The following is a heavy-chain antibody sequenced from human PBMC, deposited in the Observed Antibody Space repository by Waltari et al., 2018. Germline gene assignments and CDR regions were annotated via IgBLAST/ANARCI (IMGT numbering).Heavy chain of an antibody. J-gene: IGHJ4*02. D-gene: IGHD2-8*01. CDR2: ISSSSSTI. CDR3: ARDQKDIVLMVYGNFDY. Sequence: EVQLVESGGGLVQPGGSLRLSCAASGFTFSSYSMNWVRQDPGKGLEWVSYISSSSSTIYYADSVKGRFTISRDNAKNSLYLQMNSLRAEDTAVYYCARDQKDIVLMVYGNFDYWGQGTLVTVSS. V-gene: IGHV3-48*01. CDR1: GFTFSSYS.